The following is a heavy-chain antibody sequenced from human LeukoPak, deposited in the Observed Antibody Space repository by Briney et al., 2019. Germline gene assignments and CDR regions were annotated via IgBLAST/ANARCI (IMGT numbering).Heavy chain of an antibody. V-gene: IGHV1-2*02. CDR1: GYSFTYNH. D-gene: IGHD1-1*01. J-gene: IGHJ6*02. CDR2: INPHSGDT. Sequence: ASVKVSCKASGYSFTYNHIHWVRQAPGQGLEWMGWINPHSGDTNYTQKFQDRVTMIRDTSNRTVYMEVTRLRSDDTAVYYCVRDEPTGVYGMDVWGQGTTVTVSS. CDR3: VRDEPTGVYGMDV.